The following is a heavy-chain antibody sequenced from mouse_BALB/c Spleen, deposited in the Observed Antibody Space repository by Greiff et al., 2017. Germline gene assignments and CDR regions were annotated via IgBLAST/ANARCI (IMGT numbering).Heavy chain of an antibody. V-gene: IGHV2-9*02. CDR3: ARSYDYATFAY. CDR1: GFSLTSYG. J-gene: IGHJ3*01. CDR2: IWAGGST. Sequence: VKLQESGPGLVAPSQSLSITCTVSGFSLTSYGVHWVRQPPGKGLEWLGVIWAGGSTNYNSALMSRLSISKDNSKSQVFLKMNSLQTDDTAMYYCARSYDYATFAYWGQGTLVTVSA. D-gene: IGHD2-4*01.